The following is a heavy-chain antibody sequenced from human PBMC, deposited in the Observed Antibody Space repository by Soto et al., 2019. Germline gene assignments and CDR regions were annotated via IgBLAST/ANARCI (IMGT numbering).Heavy chain of an antibody. CDR2: ISGSGGST. V-gene: IGHV3-23*01. CDR3: AKMATYYDILTGYSPPDY. D-gene: IGHD3-9*01. CDR1: GFTFSSYA. Sequence: GGSLRLSCAASGFTFSSYAMSWVRQAPGKGLEWVSAISGSGGSTYYADSVKGRFTISRDNSKNTLYLQMNSLRAEDTAVYYCAKMATYYDILTGYSPPDYWGQGTLVTVSS. J-gene: IGHJ4*02.